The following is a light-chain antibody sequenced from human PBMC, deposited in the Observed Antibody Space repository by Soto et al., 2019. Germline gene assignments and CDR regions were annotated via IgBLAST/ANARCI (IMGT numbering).Light chain of an antibody. CDR1: SSDVGGYNY. V-gene: IGLV2-11*01. CDR3: CSYAGSSHVV. CDR2: DVT. Sequence: QSALTQPRSVSGSPGQSVPISCTGTSSDVGGYNYVSWYQQYPGKAPKLMIYDVTKRPSGVPDRFSGSKSGNTASLIISGLQAEDEADYYCCSYAGSSHVVFGGGIKLTVL. J-gene: IGLJ2*01.